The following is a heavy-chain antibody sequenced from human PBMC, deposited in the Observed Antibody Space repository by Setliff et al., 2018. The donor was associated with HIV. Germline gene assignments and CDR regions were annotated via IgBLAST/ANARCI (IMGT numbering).Heavy chain of an antibody. CDR2: IKSKSDGGAV. V-gene: IGHV3-15*06. D-gene: IGHD3-22*01. J-gene: IGHJ4*02. Sequence: GSLRLSCAGSGSGGSGFTVSSNYMSWVRQAPGKGLEWVGRIKSKSDGGAVHYAAPVKGRFTISRDDSQDTLYLEMNSLTNEDTAMYYCTTYSSVYYHSDCWGQGTLVTVSS. CDR3: TTYSSVYYHSDC. CDR1: GFTVSSNY.